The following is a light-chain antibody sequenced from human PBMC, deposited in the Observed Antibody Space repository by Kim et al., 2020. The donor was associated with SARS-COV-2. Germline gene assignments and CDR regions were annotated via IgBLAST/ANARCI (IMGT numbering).Light chain of an antibody. Sequence: QSALTQPASVSGSPGQSITISCTGTRNDVGAYNYVSWYQQHPGTAPKLMIFDVNERPSGVSNRFSGSKSGNTASLTISGLQAEDEADYYCCSYTNTNTFVFGPGTKVTVL. J-gene: IGLJ1*01. CDR1: RNDVGAYNY. V-gene: IGLV2-14*01. CDR3: CSYTNTNTFV. CDR2: DVN.